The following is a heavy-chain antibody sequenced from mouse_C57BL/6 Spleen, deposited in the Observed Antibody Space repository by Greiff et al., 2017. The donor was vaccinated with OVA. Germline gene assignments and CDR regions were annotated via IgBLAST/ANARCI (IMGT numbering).Heavy chain of an antibody. CDR1: GYTFTSYW. V-gene: IGHV1-55*01. CDR3: AREELLPYYFDY. D-gene: IGHD2-12*01. CDR2: IYPGSGST. J-gene: IGHJ2*01. Sequence: QVQLQQPGAELVKPGASVKMSCNASGYTFTSYWITWVKQRPGQGLEWIGDIYPGSGSTNYNEKFKSKATLTVDTSSSTAYMQLSSLTSEDSAVYYCAREELLPYYFDYWGQGTTLTVSS.